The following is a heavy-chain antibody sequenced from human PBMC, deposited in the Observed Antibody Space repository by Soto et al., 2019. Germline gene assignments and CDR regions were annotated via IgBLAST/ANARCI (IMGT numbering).Heavy chain of an antibody. J-gene: IGHJ5*02. CDR2: VFWDGGE. V-gene: IGHV2-5*02. D-gene: IGHD6-19*01. CDR1: GFSLTTTGVG. CDR3: THVYGSGTSGWYFPS. Sequence: QITLRESGPSLVKPTETLTLTCTFSGFSLTTTGVGVGWIRQPPGKALEWLAVVFWDGGERYSPSLKSRVTITKATSTAQVVFTMTTMAPAATATYYCTHVYGSGTSGWYFPSWGQATLVTVSS.